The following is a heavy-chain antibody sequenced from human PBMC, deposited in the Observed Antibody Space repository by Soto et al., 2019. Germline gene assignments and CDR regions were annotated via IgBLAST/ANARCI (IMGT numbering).Heavy chain of an antibody. CDR3: VRYCRSTSCSAEYFQH. Sequence: GGSLRLSCAASGFTFSSYGMHWVRQAPGKGLEWVAVISYDGSNQYYADSVKGRFTISRDNSKNTLYLQMNSPRAEDTAVYYCVRYCRSTSCSAEYFQHWGQGTLVTVSS. V-gene: IGHV3-30*03. J-gene: IGHJ1*01. D-gene: IGHD2-2*01. CDR2: ISYDGSNQ. CDR1: GFTFSSYG.